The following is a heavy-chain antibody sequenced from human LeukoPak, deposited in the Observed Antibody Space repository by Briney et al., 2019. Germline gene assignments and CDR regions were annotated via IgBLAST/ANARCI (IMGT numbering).Heavy chain of an antibody. J-gene: IGHJ4*02. V-gene: IGHV3-23*01. CDR1: GVTLSSYA. Sequence: GGSLRLSCAASGVTLSSYAVSWARQAPGKGLEWVSGISSSGSGGNTYYADSVKGRFTVSRDNSKNTLFLQMNSLRAEDTAVYYCAKDGGLWVSAHWGDSWGRGTLVTVSS. CDR3: AKDGGLWVSAHWGDS. CDR2: ISSSGSGGNT. D-gene: IGHD7-27*01.